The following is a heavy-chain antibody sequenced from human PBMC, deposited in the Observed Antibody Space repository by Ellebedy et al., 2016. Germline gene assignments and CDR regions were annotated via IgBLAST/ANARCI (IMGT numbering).Heavy chain of an antibody. CDR2: IIPIFGTA. V-gene: IGHV1-69*13. CDR1: GGTFSSYA. CDR3: ARAVDIVVVPAAYYYYYYGMDV. D-gene: IGHD2-2*01. J-gene: IGHJ6*02. Sequence: SVKVSXXASGGTFSSYAISWVRQAPGQGLEWMGGIIPIFGTANYAQKFQGRVTITADESTSTAYMELSSLRSEDTAVYYCARAVDIVVVPAAYYYYYYGMDVWGQGTTVTVSS.